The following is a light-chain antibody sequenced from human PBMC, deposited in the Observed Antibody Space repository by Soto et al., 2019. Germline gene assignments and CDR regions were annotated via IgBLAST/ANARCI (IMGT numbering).Light chain of an antibody. CDR3: HQRSNWPPVT. CDR1: QSVSSY. V-gene: IGKV3-11*01. J-gene: IGKJ4*01. Sequence: EIVLTQSPATLSLSPGERATLSCRASQSVSSYLAWYQQKPGQAPRLLIYDASNMATGIPARFSGSGSGTDFTLSISSLEPEDFAIYYCHQRSNWPPVTFGGGTKVQIK. CDR2: DAS.